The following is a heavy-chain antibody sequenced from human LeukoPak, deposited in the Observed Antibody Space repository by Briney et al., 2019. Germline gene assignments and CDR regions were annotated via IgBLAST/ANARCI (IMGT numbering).Heavy chain of an antibody. J-gene: IGHJ6*02. CDR3: ARLRYYAMDV. CDR2: ISSGSSTI. Sequence: GGSLRLSCAASGFTFSSYSMNWVRQAPGKGLEWVSYISSGSSTIYYADSVKGRFTISRDNAKNSLYLQMNSLRAEDTAVYYCARLRYYAMDVWGQGTTVIVSS. CDR1: GFTFSSYS. V-gene: IGHV3-48*01.